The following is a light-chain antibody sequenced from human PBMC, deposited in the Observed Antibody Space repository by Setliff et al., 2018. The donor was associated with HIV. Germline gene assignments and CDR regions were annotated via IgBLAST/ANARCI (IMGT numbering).Light chain of an antibody. CDR1: SSDVGSSNY. V-gene: IGLV2-14*03. Sequence: ALTQPASVSGSPGQSITISCAGTSSDVGSSNYVSWYQQHAGKAPKLLIYDVSNRPSGVSNRFSASKSANTASLTISGLQVEDGADYYCSSYTSSSTVLFGGGTKGTV. J-gene: IGLJ2*01. CDR3: SSYTSSSTVL. CDR2: DVS.